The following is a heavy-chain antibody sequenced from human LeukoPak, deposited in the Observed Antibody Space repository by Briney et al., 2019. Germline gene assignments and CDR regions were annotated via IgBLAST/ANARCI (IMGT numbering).Heavy chain of an antibody. Sequence: GGSLRLSCAASGFTFSGYWMSWVRQAPGKGLEWVANINQDGSEKYYVDSVKGRFTISRDNAKNSLFLQMGSLGVEDTAVYYCARESTAGYNSSWYGFRNWGQGTLVSVSS. V-gene: IGHV3-7*01. CDR3: ARESTAGYNSSWYGFRN. D-gene: IGHD6-13*01. CDR2: INQDGSEK. J-gene: IGHJ1*01. CDR1: GFTFSGYW.